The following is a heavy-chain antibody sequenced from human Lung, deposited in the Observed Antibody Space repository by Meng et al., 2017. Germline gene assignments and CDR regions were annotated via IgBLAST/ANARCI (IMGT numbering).Heavy chain of an antibody. J-gene: IGHJ4*02. CDR1: GGSFSDYY. V-gene: IGHV4-34*01. Sequence: QVPLQPWAAGLFEPSEPLSPTGVVSGGSFSDYYWSWIRQAPGKGLECIGEINHSGSTNYNPSLEGRATISVDTSQNNLSLKLRSVTAADSAVYYCARGPTTMAHDFDYWGQGTLVTVSS. CDR2: INHSGST. CDR3: ARGPTTMAHDFDY. D-gene: IGHD4-11*01.